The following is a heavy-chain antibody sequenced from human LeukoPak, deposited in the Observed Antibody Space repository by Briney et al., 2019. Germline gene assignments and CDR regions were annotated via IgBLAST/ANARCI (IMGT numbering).Heavy chain of an antibody. CDR2: IPYDGSNK. CDR1: GFTFSSYG. CDR3: AKGYDYGGKYFDY. V-gene: IGHV3-30*02. Sequence: QTGGSLRLSCAAPGFTFSSYGMHWVRQAPGKGLEWVAFIPYDGSNKYYTDSVRGRFTISRDNSKYTLSLQMNSLRVEDTAVYYCAKGYDYGGKYFDYWGQGTLVTVSS. D-gene: IGHD4-23*01. J-gene: IGHJ4*02.